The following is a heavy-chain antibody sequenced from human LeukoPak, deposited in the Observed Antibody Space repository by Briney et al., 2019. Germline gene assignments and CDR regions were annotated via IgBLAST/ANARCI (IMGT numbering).Heavy chain of an antibody. Sequence: GGSLRLSCAASGFTFRNAWITWVRQAPGKGLEWVGRIKSKTDGGTIDYAAPAKGRFTVCRDDSKNTVYLQMNSLKTEDTAVYFCTTEGYCSGGNCYSFDYWGQGTLVTVSS. CDR1: GFTFRNAW. CDR3: TTEGYCSGGNCYSFDY. J-gene: IGHJ4*02. CDR2: IKSKTDGGTI. V-gene: IGHV3-15*01. D-gene: IGHD2-15*01.